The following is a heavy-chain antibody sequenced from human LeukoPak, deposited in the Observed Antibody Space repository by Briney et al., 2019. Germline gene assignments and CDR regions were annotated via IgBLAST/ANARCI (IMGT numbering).Heavy chain of an antibody. CDR2: ISGSDGST. CDR3: AKGKGYSSSSSDH. J-gene: IGHJ5*02. CDR1: GFTFNSHA. D-gene: IGHD6-6*01. V-gene: IGHV3-23*01. Sequence: GGALRLSCAASGFTFNSHAMNWVRQAPGKGLEGVSAISGSDGSTYYADSVKGRFTISRDNSKNTLYLQMNSLRAEETAVYHCAKGKGYSSSSSDHWGQGTLVTVSS.